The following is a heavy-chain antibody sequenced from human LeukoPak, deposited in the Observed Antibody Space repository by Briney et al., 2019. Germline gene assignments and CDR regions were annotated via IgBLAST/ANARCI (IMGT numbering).Heavy chain of an antibody. CDR1: GGSISSYY. CDR3: AKPNSSWEDDDAFDI. D-gene: IGHD6-13*01. CDR2: IYTSGST. Sequence: KSSETLSLTCTVSGGSISSYYWSWIRQPAGKGLEWIGRIYTSGSTYYNPSLKSRVTISVDTSKNQFSLKLSSVTAADTAVYYCAKPNSSWEDDDAFDIWGQGTMVTVSS. V-gene: IGHV4-4*07. J-gene: IGHJ3*02.